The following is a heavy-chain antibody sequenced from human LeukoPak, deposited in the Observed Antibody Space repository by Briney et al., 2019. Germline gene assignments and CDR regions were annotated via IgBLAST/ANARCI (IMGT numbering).Heavy chain of an antibody. CDR1: GFTFSDYY. V-gene: IGHV3-11*04. CDR2: ISSSGSTI. CDR3: ARAGWIYDISGSAGPGDDAFDI. D-gene: IGHD3-22*01. Sequence: GGSLRLSCAASGFTFSDYYMSWIRQAPGKGLEWVSYISSSGSTIYYADSVKGRFTISRDNAKNSLYLQMNSLRAEDTAVYYCARAGWIYDISGSAGPGDDAFDIWGQGTMVTVSS. J-gene: IGHJ3*02.